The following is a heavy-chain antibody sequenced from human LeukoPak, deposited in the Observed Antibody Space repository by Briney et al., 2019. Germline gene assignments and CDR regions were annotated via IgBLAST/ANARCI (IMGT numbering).Heavy chain of an antibody. Sequence: GGSLRLSCAASGFTFSSYWMHWVRQAPGKGLVWVSRINSDGSSTSYADSVKGRFTISRDNAKNTLYLQMNSLRAEDTAVYYCAKEAKGSYYYFDYWGQGTLVTVSS. V-gene: IGHV3-74*01. J-gene: IGHJ4*02. CDR2: INSDGSST. D-gene: IGHD1-26*01. CDR3: AKEAKGSYYYFDY. CDR1: GFTFSSYW.